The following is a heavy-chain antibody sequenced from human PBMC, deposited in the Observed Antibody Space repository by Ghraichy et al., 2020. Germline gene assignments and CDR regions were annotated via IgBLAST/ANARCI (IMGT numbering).Heavy chain of an antibody. J-gene: IGHJ6*02. Sequence: GGSLRLSCAAFGFSFSNYIMNWVRQAPGKGLEWVSHISSSSRTISYADSVKGRFTVSRDNAKNSLFLQMNSLRDEDTAVYYCARASRVVRFYYYDALDVWGQGTTVTVSS. D-gene: IGHD4-23*01. CDR3: ARASRVVRFYYYDALDV. V-gene: IGHV3-48*02. CDR2: ISSSSRTI. CDR1: GFSFSNYI.